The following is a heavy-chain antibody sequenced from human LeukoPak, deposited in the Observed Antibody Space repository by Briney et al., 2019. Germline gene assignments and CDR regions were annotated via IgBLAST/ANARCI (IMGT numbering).Heavy chain of an antibody. CDR2: MSSTGDII. Sequence: GGSLRLSCAASGFTFSTYEMHWVRQAPGKGLEWVSYMSSTGDIIYYADSVKGRFTISRDRDRGKILVYLDMSSLRDEDTGVYYCDYQGNWGPGTLVTVSS. CDR3: DYQGN. V-gene: IGHV3-48*03. D-gene: IGHD5-12*01. J-gene: IGHJ1*01. CDR1: GFTFSTYE.